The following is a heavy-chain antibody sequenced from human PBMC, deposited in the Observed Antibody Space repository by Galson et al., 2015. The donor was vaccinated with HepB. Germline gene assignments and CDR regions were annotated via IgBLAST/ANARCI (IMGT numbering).Heavy chain of an antibody. Sequence: ETLSLTCTVSGASISNSPYYWGWIRQPPGKGLEWMGSIDKSANTYYTSSLKSRLTFSVDTSKNQFSLKRKSVTAADTAVYYCGRHLNWGFYNETRDDDLGDDWGPETLSAVSA. CDR2: IDKSANT. D-gene: IGHD3-9*01. V-gene: IGHV4-39*01. CDR1: GASISNSPYY. CDR3: GRHLNWGFYNETRDDDLGDD. J-gene: IGHJ4*02.